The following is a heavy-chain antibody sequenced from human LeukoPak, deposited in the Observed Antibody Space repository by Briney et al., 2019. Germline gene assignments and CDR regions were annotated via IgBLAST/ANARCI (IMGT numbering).Heavy chain of an antibody. J-gene: IGHJ4*02. Sequence: GGSLRLSCAASGFTFSSYAMSWVRQAPGKGLEWVSAISGGGGNTYYADSVRGRFTISRDNSRKTLYLQMNSLRAEDTAVYYCAKDQRDGYNYPYYFDYWGQGTLVTVSP. CDR2: ISGGGGNT. CDR1: GFTFSSYA. CDR3: AKDQRDGYNYPYYFDY. D-gene: IGHD5-24*01. V-gene: IGHV3-23*01.